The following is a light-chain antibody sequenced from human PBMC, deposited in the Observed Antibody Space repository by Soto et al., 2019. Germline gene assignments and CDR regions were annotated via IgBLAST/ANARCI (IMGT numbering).Light chain of an antibody. CDR2: AAS. CDR3: QQYETRRSVS. CDR1: QSVDSNY. Sequence: IVLKQSPGTLSLSPGEESTLSCRASQSVDSNYLSWYQQKPGQTPRLIIXAASGRADGVPHRFSGSGFGTDFTLTISKVETEDFAVYYCQQYETRRSVSFSQGTRLEIK. V-gene: IGKV3-20*01. J-gene: IGKJ5*01.